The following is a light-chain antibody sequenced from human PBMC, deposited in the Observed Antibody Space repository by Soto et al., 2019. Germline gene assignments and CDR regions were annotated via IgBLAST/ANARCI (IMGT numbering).Light chain of an antibody. Sequence: EFVLTQSPGTLSLSPGERATLSCRASQTVRNNYLAWYQQKPGQAPRLLIYDASSRATGIPDRFSGGGSGTDFTLTISSLEPEDFAVYYCQQCSSYPLTFGGGTKVEIK. V-gene: IGKV3-20*01. CDR3: QQCSSYPLT. CDR2: DAS. J-gene: IGKJ4*01. CDR1: QTVRNNY.